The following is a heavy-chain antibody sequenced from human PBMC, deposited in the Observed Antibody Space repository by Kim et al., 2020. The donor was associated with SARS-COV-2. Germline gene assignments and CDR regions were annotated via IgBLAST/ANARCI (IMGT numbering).Heavy chain of an antibody. CDR2: IYYSGGT. Sequence: SETLSLTCTVSGASVSSGSYYWSWIRQPPGKGLEWIGYIYYSGGTNYNPSLQSRVTISVDTSENKFSLNLSSVTAADTAVYYCARNAYSISWFENYYYYDSDVWGRGTTVTVSS. J-gene: IGHJ6*02. CDR3: ARNAYSISWFENYYYYDSDV. D-gene: IGHD6-13*01. V-gene: IGHV4-61*01. CDR1: GASVSSGSYY.